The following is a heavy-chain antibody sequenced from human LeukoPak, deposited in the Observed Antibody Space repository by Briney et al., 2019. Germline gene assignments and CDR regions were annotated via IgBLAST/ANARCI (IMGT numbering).Heavy chain of an antibody. CDR1: GYTFTSYG. D-gene: IGHD6-13*01. Sequence: ASVKVSCKASGYTFTSYGISWVRQAPGQGLEWMGWISAYNGNTNYAQKLQGRVTMTTDTSTSTAYMELRSLRSDDTAVYYCASTFSSWHNTYYFDYWGQGTLVTVSS. CDR2: ISAYNGNT. V-gene: IGHV1-18*01. J-gene: IGHJ4*02. CDR3: ASTFSSWHNTYYFDY.